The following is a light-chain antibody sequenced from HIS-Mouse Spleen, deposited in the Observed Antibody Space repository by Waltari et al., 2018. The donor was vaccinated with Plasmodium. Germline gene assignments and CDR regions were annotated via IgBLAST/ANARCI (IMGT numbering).Light chain of an antibody. CDR3: QQYDNLPIT. J-gene: IGKJ5*01. Sequence: DIQMTQSPSSLSASVGDRVTITCQASQDIRNYLNWYQQKPVQAPTLLSYDASNLETGVPSRFSGSGSGTDFTFTISSLQPEDIATYYCQQYDNLPITFGQGTRLEIK. CDR1: QDIRNY. CDR2: DAS. V-gene: IGKV1-33*01.